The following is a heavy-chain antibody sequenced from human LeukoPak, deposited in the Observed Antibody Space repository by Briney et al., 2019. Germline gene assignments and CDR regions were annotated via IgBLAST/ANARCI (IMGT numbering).Heavy chain of an antibody. D-gene: IGHD5-24*01. CDR2: ISSSSSTI. CDR3: ARKGRDGYIPFDY. Sequence: GGSLRLSCAASGFTFSSYRMNWVRQAPGKGLEWVSYISSSSSTIYYADSVKGRFTISRDNAKNSLYLQMNSLRAEDTAVYYCARKGRDGYIPFDYWGQGTLVTASS. V-gene: IGHV3-48*01. CDR1: GFTFSSYR. J-gene: IGHJ4*02.